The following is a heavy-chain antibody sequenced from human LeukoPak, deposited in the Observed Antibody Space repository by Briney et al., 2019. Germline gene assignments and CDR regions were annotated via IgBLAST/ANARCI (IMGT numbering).Heavy chain of an antibody. V-gene: IGHV4-59*01. CDR3: ARGYYDFWSGYGLGPYYYGMDV. J-gene: IGHJ6*02. Sequence: PSETLSLTCTVSGGSISSYYWSWLRQPPGKGLEWIGYIYYSGSTNYNPSLKSRVTISVDTSKNQFSLKLSPVTAADTAVYYCARGYYDFWSGYGLGPYYYGMDVWGQGTTVTVSS. D-gene: IGHD3-3*01. CDR2: IYYSGST. CDR1: GGSISSYY.